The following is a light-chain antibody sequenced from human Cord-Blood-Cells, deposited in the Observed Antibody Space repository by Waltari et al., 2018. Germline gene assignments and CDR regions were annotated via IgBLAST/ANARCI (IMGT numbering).Light chain of an antibody. Sequence: IVSTQSPGTLSLSPGVRATLSCRASQSVSSSYLAWYQQKPGQAPRLLIYGASSRATGIPDRFSGSGSGTDFTLTISRLEPEDFAVYYCQQYGSSPRTFGQGTKLEIK. V-gene: IGKV3-20*01. CDR2: GAS. CDR1: QSVSSSY. CDR3: QQYGSSPRT. J-gene: IGKJ2*01.